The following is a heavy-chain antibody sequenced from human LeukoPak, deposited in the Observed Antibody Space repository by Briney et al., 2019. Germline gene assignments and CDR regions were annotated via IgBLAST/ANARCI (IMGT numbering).Heavy chain of an antibody. Sequence: GGSLRLSCAASGFFVSNNYMSWVRQAPGKGLEWVSLIYSDGSTYYADSVKGRFTVSRDNSKNSLYLQMNSLRAEDTAVYYCARDVEAYGSGSYYNEFDYWGQGTLVTVSS. J-gene: IGHJ4*02. CDR1: GFFVSNNY. D-gene: IGHD3-10*01. CDR2: IYSDGST. CDR3: ARDVEAYGSGSYYNEFDY. V-gene: IGHV3-53*01.